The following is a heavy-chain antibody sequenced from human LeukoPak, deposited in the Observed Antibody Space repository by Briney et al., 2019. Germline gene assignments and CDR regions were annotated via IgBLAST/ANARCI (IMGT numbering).Heavy chain of an antibody. D-gene: IGHD6-19*01. CDR1: GFTFSSYW. J-gene: IGHJ4*02. V-gene: IGHV3-7*01. Sequence: GGSLRLSCAASGFTFSSYWMSWVRQAPGKGLEWVANIKQDGSEKYYVDSVKGRFTISRDNAKNSLCLQMNSLRAEDTAVYYCARVSWTPNSGWYYFDYWGQGTLVTVSS. CDR3: ARVSWTPNSGWYYFDY. CDR2: IKQDGSEK.